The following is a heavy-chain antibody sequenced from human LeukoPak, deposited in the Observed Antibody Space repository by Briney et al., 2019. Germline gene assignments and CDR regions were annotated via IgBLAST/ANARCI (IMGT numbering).Heavy chain of an antibody. CDR1: GFTFSSYG. J-gene: IGHJ4*02. CDR2: IWYDGSNK. CDR3: ARDRGDIAAALDY. V-gene: IGHV3-33*01. Sequence: PGGSLRLSCAASGFTFSSYGMHWVRQAPGKGLEWVAVIWYDGSNKYYADSVEGRFTISRDNSKNTLYLQMNSLRAEDTAVYYCARDRGDIAAALDYWGQGTLVTVSS. D-gene: IGHD6-13*01.